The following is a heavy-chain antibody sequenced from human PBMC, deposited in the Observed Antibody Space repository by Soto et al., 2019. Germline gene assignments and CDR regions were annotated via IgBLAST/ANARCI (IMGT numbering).Heavy chain of an antibody. CDR2: ISSSSSYI. CDR1: GFTFSSYS. D-gene: IGHD3-22*01. V-gene: IGHV3-21*01. Sequence: GGSLRLSCAASGFTFSSYSMNWVRQAPGKGLEWVSSISSSSSYIYYADSVKGRFTISRDNAKNTLYLQMNSLRAEDTAVYYCAKGDYYDSSGYPDYWGQGTLVTVSS. J-gene: IGHJ4*02. CDR3: AKGDYYDSSGYPDY.